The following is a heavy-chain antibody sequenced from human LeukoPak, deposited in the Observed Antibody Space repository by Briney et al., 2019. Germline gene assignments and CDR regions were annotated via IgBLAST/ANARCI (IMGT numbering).Heavy chain of an antibody. Sequence: GGSLRLSCAASGFTFSSYAMSWVRQAPGKGLEWVSVISGSGDTTYYADSVEGRFTISRSNSKNTLYLQMNSLRAEDTAVYHCAKVVGVLSYSSGSYFDYWGQGTLITVSS. V-gene: IGHV3-23*01. J-gene: IGHJ4*02. D-gene: IGHD6-19*01. CDR3: AKVVGVLSYSSGSYFDY. CDR1: GFTFSSYA. CDR2: ISGSGDTT.